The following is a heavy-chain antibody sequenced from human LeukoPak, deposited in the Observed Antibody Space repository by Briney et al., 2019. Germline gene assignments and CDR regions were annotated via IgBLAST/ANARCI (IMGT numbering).Heavy chain of an antibody. V-gene: IGHV4-34*01. J-gene: IGHJ5*02. Sequence: PSETLSLTCAVYGGSFSGYSWSWIRQPPGKGLEWIGEINHSGSTNYNPSLKSRVTISVDTSKKQFSPKLSSVTAADTAVYYCARGRLLMWFDPWGQGTLVTVSS. D-gene: IGHD3-16*01. CDR1: GGSFSGYS. CDR2: INHSGST. CDR3: ARGRLLMWFDP.